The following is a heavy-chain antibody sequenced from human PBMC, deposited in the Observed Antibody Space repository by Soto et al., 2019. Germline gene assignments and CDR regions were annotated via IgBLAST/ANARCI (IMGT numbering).Heavy chain of an antibody. CDR3: AQVDDVAALFAY. J-gene: IGHJ4*02. V-gene: IGHV2-5*01. CDR1: GFSLSTTGEG. D-gene: IGHD6-6*01. Sequence: VSGPTLVNPTQTLTLTCTFSGFSLSTTGEGVGRIRQPPGKALEWLAVIYWNDDKSYSPSLKSRLTISKDTSKKQVVLTMMNMAPVDTGTYYCAQVDDVAALFAYLGQGTLVTVSS. CDR2: IYWNDDK.